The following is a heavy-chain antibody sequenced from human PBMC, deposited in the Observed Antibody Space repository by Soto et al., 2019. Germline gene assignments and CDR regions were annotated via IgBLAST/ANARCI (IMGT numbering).Heavy chain of an antibody. CDR1: GYIFANSD. J-gene: IGHJ5*02. Sequence: ASVTGSCTSSGYIFANSDVSCVRQATGQGLEWMGWMNPGSGDTGYAQKFQGRVTMTRDISIATAYMELSSLRSDDTAIYYCARMATFGSLNWFDPWGQGTLVTVSS. V-gene: IGHV1-8*01. CDR2: MNPGSGDT. CDR3: ARMATFGSLNWFDP. D-gene: IGHD3-16*01.